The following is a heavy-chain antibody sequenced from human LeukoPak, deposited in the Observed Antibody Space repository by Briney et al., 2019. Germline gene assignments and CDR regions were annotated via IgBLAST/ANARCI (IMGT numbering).Heavy chain of an antibody. V-gene: IGHV1-69*05. CDR1: GGTFSSYA. Sequence: SVKVSCKASGGTFSSYAISWVRQAPGQGLELMGGIIPIFGTANYAQKFQGRVTITTDESTSTAYMELSSLRSEDTAVYYCARDRVMVAATRVVPYNWFDPWGQGTLVTVSS. CDR2: IIPIFGTA. D-gene: IGHD2-15*01. CDR3: ARDRVMVAATRVVPYNWFDP. J-gene: IGHJ5*02.